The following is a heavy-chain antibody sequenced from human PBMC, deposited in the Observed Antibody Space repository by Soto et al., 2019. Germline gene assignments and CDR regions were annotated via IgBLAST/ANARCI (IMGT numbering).Heavy chain of an antibody. CDR3: ARVRSYYYMDV. J-gene: IGHJ6*03. V-gene: IGHV3-48*01. Sequence: GGSLRLSCAASGFTFSSYSMNWVRQAPGKGLEWVSYISSSSSTIYYADSVKGRFTISRDNAKNSLYLQMNSLRAEDTAVYYCARVRSYYYMDVSGKGTTVTVSS. CDR1: GFTFSSYS. CDR2: ISSSSSTI.